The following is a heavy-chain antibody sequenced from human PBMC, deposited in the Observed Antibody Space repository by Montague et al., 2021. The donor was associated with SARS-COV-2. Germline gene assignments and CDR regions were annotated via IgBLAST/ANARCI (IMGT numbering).Heavy chain of an antibody. V-gene: IGHV2-70*11. CDR3: ARIVYPRVAKDWSDDFDV. Sequence: PALVKPTQTLTLTCAFSGFSLIANGMSVAWIRQPPGKALEWLARXDWDDDEYFNIALKTRLTISKDTSKNQVVPTVTNVDPVDTATYYCARIVYPRVAKDWSDDFDVWGQGTLVTVSS. D-gene: IGHD3-3*01. CDR1: GFSLIANGMS. CDR2: XDWDDDE. J-gene: IGHJ3*01.